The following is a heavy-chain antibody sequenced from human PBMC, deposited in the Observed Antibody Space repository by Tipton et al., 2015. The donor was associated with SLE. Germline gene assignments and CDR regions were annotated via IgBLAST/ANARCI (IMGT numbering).Heavy chain of an antibody. D-gene: IGHD6-19*01. CDR1: GGSISSSRYY. J-gene: IGHJ4*02. CDR3: ARGMDWSSGWYSLGY. V-gene: IGHV4-39*07. CDR2: IYHSGTA. Sequence: TLSLTCTVSGGSISSSRYYWGWIRQPPGKGLEWIGSIYHSGTAYYNPSLKSRVTISVDTSKNQFSLKLGSVTAADTAVYYCARGMDWSSGWYSLGYWGQGTLVTVSS.